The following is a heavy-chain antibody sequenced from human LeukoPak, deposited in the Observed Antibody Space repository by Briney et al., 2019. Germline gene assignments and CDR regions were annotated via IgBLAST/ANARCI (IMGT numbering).Heavy chain of an antibody. CDR1: GFTFSSYA. D-gene: IGHD1-26*01. J-gene: IGHJ4*02. CDR3: VKDRVGTWEPIDY. Sequence: GRSLRLSCAASGFTFSSYAMHWVRQAPGKGLEWVALVGHDATYNHYADSVKGRFTISRDNSKNTLYLQMNSLRVEDTAVYYCVKDRVGTWEPIDYWGQGTLVTVSS. V-gene: IGHV3-30-3*01. CDR2: VGHDATYN.